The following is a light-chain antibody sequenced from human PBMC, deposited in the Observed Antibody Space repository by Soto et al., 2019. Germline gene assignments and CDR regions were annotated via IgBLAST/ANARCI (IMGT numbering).Light chain of an antibody. V-gene: IGKV4-1*01. CDR1: QSVLYSSNNKNY. CDR3: QQYYSTPTWT. J-gene: IGKJ1*01. CDR2: WAS. Sequence: EIVLTQSPATLAVSLGERATINCKSSQSVLYSSNNKNYLAWYQQKPGQPPKLLIYWASTRESGVPDRFSGSGSGTDFTLTISSLQAEDVAVYYCQQYYSTPTWTFGQGTKVEIK.